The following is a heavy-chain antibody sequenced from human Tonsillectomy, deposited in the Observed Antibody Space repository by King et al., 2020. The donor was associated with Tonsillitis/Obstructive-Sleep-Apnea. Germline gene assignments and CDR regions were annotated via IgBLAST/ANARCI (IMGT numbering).Heavy chain of an antibody. CDR1: GFTFGDYA. J-gene: IGHJ6*03. D-gene: IGHD3-10*01. CDR3: TRPGGDYYYYYYMDV. V-gene: IGHV3-49*04. CDR2: IRSKAYGGTT. Sequence: EVQLVESGGGLVQPGRSLRLSCTASGFTFGDYAMSWVRQAPGKGLEWVGLIRSKAYGGTTEYAASVKGRFIISRDDSKSIAHLQMYSLKTEDTAVYYCTRPGGDYYYYYYMDVWGKGTTVTVSS.